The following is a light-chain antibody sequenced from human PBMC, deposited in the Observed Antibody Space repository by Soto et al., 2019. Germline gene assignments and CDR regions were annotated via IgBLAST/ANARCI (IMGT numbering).Light chain of an antibody. J-gene: IGKJ2*01. V-gene: IGKV3-20*01. CDR1: RSLSSSY. CDR2: AAS. CDR3: QQQGT. Sequence: EIVLTQSPGTLSLSPGERATLSCRASRSLSSSYVVWYQQKPGQAPRRLIYAASRRATGIPDRLSGSGSATEYTLPISRLEHEDFAVYYCQQQGTFGQGTKLEIK.